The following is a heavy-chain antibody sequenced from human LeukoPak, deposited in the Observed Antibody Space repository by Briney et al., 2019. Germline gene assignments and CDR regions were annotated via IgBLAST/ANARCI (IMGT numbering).Heavy chain of an antibody. CDR1: GGSISSYY. Sequence: SETLSLTCTVSGGSISSYYWSWIRQPPGKGLEWIGYIYYSGSTNYNPSLKSRVTISVDTSKNQFSLKLSSVTAADTAVYYCARGVPYYDSSGYSAFDIWGQGTMVTVSS. V-gene: IGHV4-59*01. CDR2: IYYSGST. CDR3: ARGVPYYDSSGYSAFDI. D-gene: IGHD3-22*01. J-gene: IGHJ3*02.